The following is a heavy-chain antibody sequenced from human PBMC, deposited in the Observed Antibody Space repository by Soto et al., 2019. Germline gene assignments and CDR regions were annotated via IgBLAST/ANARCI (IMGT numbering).Heavy chain of an antibody. J-gene: IGHJ4*02. CDR3: ARSDGRY. CDR1: GGSISSYY. Sequence: QVQLQESGPGLVKPSETLSLTCTVSGGSISSYYWSWIRQPPGKGLEWIGYIYYSGRTNYNPSLKSRITISVDTSKNQFSRKLSSVTAADTAVHYCARSDGRYWGQGTLVTVSS. CDR2: IYYSGRT. V-gene: IGHV4-59*01.